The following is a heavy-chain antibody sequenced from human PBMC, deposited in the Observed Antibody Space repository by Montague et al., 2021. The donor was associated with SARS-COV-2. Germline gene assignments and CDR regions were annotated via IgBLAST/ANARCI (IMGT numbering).Heavy chain of an antibody. V-gene: IGHV4-59*08. J-gene: IGHJ4*02. CDR1: VGSLNNYF. D-gene: IGHD3-22*01. CDR3: ARVDSSGPGEY. Sequence: SETLSLTCTVSVGSLNNYFWSWIRQPPGKGLEWVGYISDSGSTKYNPSLQSRATISVDTARNQFSLKLLSVTAADTAFYYCARVDSSGPGEYWGQGILGSVSS. CDR2: ISDSGST.